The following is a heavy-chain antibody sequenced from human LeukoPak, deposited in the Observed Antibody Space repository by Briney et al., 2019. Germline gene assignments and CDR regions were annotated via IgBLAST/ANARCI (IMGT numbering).Heavy chain of an antibody. CDR3: ARDGTKDRYYDSSGYYDY. D-gene: IGHD3-22*01. CDR1: GYTFTNYG. V-gene: IGHV1-18*01. Sequence: GASVKVSCKASGYTFTNYGISWVRQAPGQGLEWMGWISAYNGNTNYAQKLQGRVTMTTDTSTSTAYMELRSLRSDDTAVYYCARDGTKDRYYDSSGYYDYWGQGTLVTVSS. J-gene: IGHJ4*02. CDR2: ISAYNGNT.